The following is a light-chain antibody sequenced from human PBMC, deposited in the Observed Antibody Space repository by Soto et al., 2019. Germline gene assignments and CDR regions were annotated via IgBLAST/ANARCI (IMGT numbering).Light chain of an antibody. J-gene: IGKJ1*01. Sequence: EILLTQSPATLSLSPGERATLSCRASQSVRSSLAWYQQKPGQAPRLLIYNASTRATGIPGRFRGSGSGTNFTLTISNLEPKDFPVYYCQQRSSWHWTFGEGAQVEIK. CDR1: QSVRSS. V-gene: IGKV3-11*01. CDR3: QQRSSWHWT. CDR2: NAS.